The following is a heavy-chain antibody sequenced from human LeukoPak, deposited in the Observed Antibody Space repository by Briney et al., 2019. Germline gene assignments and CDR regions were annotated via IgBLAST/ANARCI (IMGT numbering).Heavy chain of an antibody. V-gene: IGHV5-51*01. CDR3: ARVEQWLGN. CDR2: IYPGDSDT. D-gene: IGHD6-19*01. CDR1: GYSFTSYW. J-gene: IGHJ4*02. Sequence: GESLKISCKGSGYSFTSYWIGWVRQMPGKGLEWMGIIYPGDSDTRYSPSFQGQVTISADKSISTAYMELSRLRSDDTAVYYCARVEQWLGNWGQGTLVTVSS.